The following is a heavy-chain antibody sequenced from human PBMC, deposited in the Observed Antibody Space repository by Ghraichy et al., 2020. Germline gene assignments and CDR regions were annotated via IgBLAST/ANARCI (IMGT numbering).Heavy chain of an antibody. V-gene: IGHV4-34*01. J-gene: IGHJ5*02. Sequence: SETLSLTCAVYGGSFSGYYWSWIRQPPGKGLEWIGEINHSGSTNYNPSLKSRVTISVDTSKNQFSLKLSSVTAADTAVYYCAREKRSAAGTRGGWFDPWGQGTLVTVSS. D-gene: IGHD6-13*01. CDR2: INHSGST. CDR3: AREKRSAAGTRGGWFDP. CDR1: GGSFSGYY.